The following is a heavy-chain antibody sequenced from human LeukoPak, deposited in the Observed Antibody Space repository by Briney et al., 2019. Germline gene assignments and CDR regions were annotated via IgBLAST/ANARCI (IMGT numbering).Heavy chain of an antibody. Sequence: SQTLSLTCTVSGGSISSGSYYWSWIRQPAGKGLEWIGRIYTSGSTNYNPSLKSRVTISVDTSKNQFSLKLSSVTAADTAVYYCAREALLYYFDYWGQGTPVAVSS. CDR2: IYTSGST. J-gene: IGHJ4*02. V-gene: IGHV4-61*02. CDR1: GGSISSGSYY. D-gene: IGHD2-15*01. CDR3: AREALLYYFDY.